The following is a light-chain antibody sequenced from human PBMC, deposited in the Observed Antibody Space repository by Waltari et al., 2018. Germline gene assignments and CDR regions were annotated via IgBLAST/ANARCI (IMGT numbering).Light chain of an antibody. CDR3: QQSDATPLT. J-gene: IGKJ3*01. Sequence: DIQMTQSPSSLSASVGDSVTITCRASQTINAYLNWYQHKSGAAPKFLLYSTSSEAHGSPSRFSATGSGTHFTLTITSLQPEDFATYYCQQSDATPLTFGPGTKVEI. CDR1: QTINAY. V-gene: IGKV1-39*01. CDR2: STS.